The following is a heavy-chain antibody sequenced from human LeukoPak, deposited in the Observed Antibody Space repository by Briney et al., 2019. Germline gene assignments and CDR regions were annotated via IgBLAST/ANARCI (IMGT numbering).Heavy chain of an antibody. D-gene: IGHD4-11*01. CDR2: INHSGST. Sequence: SETLSLTCAVYGGSFSGYYWSWIRQPPGKGLEWIGEINHSGSTNYNPSLKSRVTTSVDTSKNQFSLKLSSVTAADTAVYYCARSPNYSNYAYYYYYGMDVWGQGTTVTVSS. V-gene: IGHV4-34*01. CDR3: ARSPNYSNYAYYYYYGMDV. CDR1: GGSFSGYY. J-gene: IGHJ6*02.